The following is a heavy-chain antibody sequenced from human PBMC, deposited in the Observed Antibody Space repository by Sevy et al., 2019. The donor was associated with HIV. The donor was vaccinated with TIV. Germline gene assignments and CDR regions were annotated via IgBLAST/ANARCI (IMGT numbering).Heavy chain of an antibody. Sequence: GGSLRLSCAASGFTFDDYAMSWVRQAPGKGLEWVSAINWKTDNVGYADSVKGRFTISRDNAKRSLYLQMNSLRPEDTALYHCARNTYYLDSTGFGAFDIWGQGIMVTVPS. D-gene: IGHD3-22*01. CDR2: INWKTDNV. V-gene: IGHV3-20*01. CDR1: GFTFDDYA. CDR3: ARNTYYLDSTGFGAFDI. J-gene: IGHJ3*02.